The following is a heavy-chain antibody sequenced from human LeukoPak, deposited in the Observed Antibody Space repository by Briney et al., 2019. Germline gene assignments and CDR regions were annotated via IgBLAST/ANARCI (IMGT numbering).Heavy chain of an antibody. CDR2: VSYTGST. CDR3: ARSRKYGAVTTYSWFDP. J-gene: IGHJ5*02. D-gene: IGHD4-17*01. CDR1: GGSISSSTYY. Sequence: SETLSLTCTVSGGSISSSTYYWGWIRQPPGRGLGWIASVSYTGSTTYNPSLKSRVTISVDTSKTQFSLKLSSVTAADTAVYYCARSRKYGAVTTYSWFDPWGRGTLVIVSS. V-gene: IGHV4-39*01.